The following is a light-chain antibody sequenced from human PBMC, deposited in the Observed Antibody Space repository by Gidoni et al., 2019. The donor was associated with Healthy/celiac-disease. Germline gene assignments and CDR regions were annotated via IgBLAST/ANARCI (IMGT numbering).Light chain of an antibody. V-gene: IGLV2-11*01. Sequence: QSALTQPRPVSGSPGQSVTTSCTGTSSDVGGYNYVSCYHQHPGKAPKLMVYDVSKRPSGVPDRFSGSKSGNTASLTISGLQAEDEADYYCCSYAGSYSVVFGGGTKLTVL. CDR2: DVS. CDR3: CSYAGSYSVV. CDR1: SSDVGGYNY. J-gene: IGLJ2*01.